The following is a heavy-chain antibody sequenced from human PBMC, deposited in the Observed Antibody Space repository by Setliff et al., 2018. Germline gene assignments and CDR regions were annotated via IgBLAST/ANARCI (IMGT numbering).Heavy chain of an antibody. V-gene: IGHV4-34*01. Sequence: SETLSLTCEVSGGSFSDYYWSWIRQSPGKGLEWIGDFNRTRKIDYCPSLKSRLTISVGTFKKQFSLHLNSVTAADTAMYYCARTQVVPAATYSIDYWGQGTRVSVSSGKAWCDPGGQGTLVTVSS. CDR3: ARTQVVPAATYSIDYWGQGTRVSVSSGKAWCDP. D-gene: IGHD2-2*01. J-gene: IGHJ5*02. CDR2: FNRTRKI. CDR1: GGSFSDYY.